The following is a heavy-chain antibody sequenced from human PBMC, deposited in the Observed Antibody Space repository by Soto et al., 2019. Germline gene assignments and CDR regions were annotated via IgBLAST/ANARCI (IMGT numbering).Heavy chain of an antibody. Sequence: QVHLVESGGGVVQPGRSLRLSCVASGFTFSSYALHWVRQAPGKGLEWVALISNDGMNTFYADSGKGRMTGSTDKAEKTMYLQMNGLTAEDTAVYYCAKALSFIEHWGQGTVVTVSS. CDR2: ISNDGMNT. J-gene: IGHJ1*01. CDR1: GFTFSSYA. V-gene: IGHV3-30-3*02. CDR3: AKALSFIEH. D-gene: IGHD3-16*02.